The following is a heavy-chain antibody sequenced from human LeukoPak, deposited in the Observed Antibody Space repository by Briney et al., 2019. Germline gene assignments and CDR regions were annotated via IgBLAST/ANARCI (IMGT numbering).Heavy chain of an antibody. Sequence: GSSVKVSCKASGGTFSSYAISWVRQAPGQGLEWMGGIIPIFGTANYAQKFQGRVTITTDESTSTAYMELSSLRSEDTAVYYCAGCSSTSCFGASFDYWGQGTLVTVSS. D-gene: IGHD2-2*01. CDR3: AGCSSTSCFGASFDY. V-gene: IGHV1-69*05. CDR1: GGTFSSYA. J-gene: IGHJ4*02. CDR2: IIPIFGTA.